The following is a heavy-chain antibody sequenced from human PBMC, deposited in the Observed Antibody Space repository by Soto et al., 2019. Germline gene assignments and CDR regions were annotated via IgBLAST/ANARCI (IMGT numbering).Heavy chain of an antibody. CDR2: VSHDGRNT. CDR3: AKGGRQWLVTSGFNY. J-gene: IGHJ4*02. Sequence: VQLVESGGGVVQPGRSLRLSCAASGFTFSDYAMHWVRQAPGKGLEWVSVVSHDGRNTHYANSVKGRFTISRDSSKNPVSLEMTSLRAEETAFYYFAKGGRQWLVTSGFNYWGQGALVTVSS. CDR1: GFTFSDYA. V-gene: IGHV3-30*18. D-gene: IGHD6-19*01.